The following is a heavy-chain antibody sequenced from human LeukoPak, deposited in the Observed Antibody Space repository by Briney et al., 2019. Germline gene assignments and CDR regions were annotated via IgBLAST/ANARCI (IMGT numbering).Heavy chain of an antibody. CDR2: ISGSGGSI. CDR1: GFTFSSYA. Sequence: GGSLRLSCAASGFTFSSYAMSWVRQAPGKGLEWVSAISGSGGSIYYADSVKGRFTISRDNSKNTLYLQMNSLRAEDTAVYYCAKGPYYYGSGSYTDYWGQGTLVTVSS. J-gene: IGHJ4*02. V-gene: IGHV3-23*01. CDR3: AKGPYYYGSGSYTDY. D-gene: IGHD3-10*01.